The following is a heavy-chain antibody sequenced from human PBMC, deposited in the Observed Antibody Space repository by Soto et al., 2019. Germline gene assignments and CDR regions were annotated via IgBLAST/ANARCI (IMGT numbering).Heavy chain of an antibody. J-gene: IGHJ5*02. CDR3: TRYVXFCSWSYGYIWFYP. Sequence: GGSLRLSCAASGITLSGYSLNWVRQAPGKGMEWVAYIGTSGTIYYGDSVRGRFTISRDNAKSSVYLQMNSLRVEETAVYYCTRYVXFCSWSYGYIWFYPWGPGALVTVSS. V-gene: IGHV3-48*01. CDR2: IGTSGTI. D-gene: IGHD3-10*02. CDR1: GITLSGYS.